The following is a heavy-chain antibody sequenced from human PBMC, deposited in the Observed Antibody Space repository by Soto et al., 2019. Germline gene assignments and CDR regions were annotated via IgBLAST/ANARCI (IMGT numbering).Heavy chain of an antibody. CDR3: ARVAADIASWLDP. CDR2: IYYSGVT. Sequence: QGQLQESGPGLVKPSETLSLTCTVSGDSISTYNWGWIRQPPGKGLEWIGWIYYSGVTNYNPSLKSRVTISVDTPKNQLSLKLNSVTAADTAVYYCARVAADIASWLDPWGQGTLVTVSS. V-gene: IGHV4-59*01. CDR1: GDSISTYN. J-gene: IGHJ5*02. D-gene: IGHD5-12*01.